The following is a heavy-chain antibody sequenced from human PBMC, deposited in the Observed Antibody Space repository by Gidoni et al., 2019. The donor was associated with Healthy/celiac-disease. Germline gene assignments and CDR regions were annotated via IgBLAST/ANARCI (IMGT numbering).Heavy chain of an antibody. CDR1: GFTFSNAW. CDR3: TTDYGYYDSSGYRAQD. D-gene: IGHD3-22*01. J-gene: IGHJ4*02. CDR2: IKSKTDGGTT. V-gene: IGHV3-15*07. Sequence: EVQLVESGGGLVKPGGSLRLSCAASGFTFSNAWMNWVRQAPGKGLERVCRIKSKTDGGTTDYAAPVKGRLTISRDDSKNTLYLQMNSLKTEDTAVYYCTTDYGYYDSSGYRAQDWGQGTLVTVSS.